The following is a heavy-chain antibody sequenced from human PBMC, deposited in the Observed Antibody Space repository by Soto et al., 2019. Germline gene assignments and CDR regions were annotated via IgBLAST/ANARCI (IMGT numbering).Heavy chain of an antibody. CDR1: GFTFSSYA. Sequence: GGSLRLSCAASGFTFSSYAMSWVRQAPGKGLEWVSGLSGSGGSTYYADSGKGRFTISRGNSKNTLNLQMNSLRAEDTAVYYCAKDKGGSGGSCYRNWFDPWGQGTLVTVSS. CDR2: LSGSGGST. V-gene: IGHV3-23*01. CDR3: AKDKGGSGGSCYRNWFDP. J-gene: IGHJ5*02. D-gene: IGHD2-15*01.